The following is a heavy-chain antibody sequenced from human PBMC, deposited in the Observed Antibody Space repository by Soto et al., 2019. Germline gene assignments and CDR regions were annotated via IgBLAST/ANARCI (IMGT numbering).Heavy chain of an antibody. Sequence: SETLSLTCAVYGGSFSGYYWSWIRQPPGKGLEWIGEINHSGSTNYNPSLKSRVTISVDTSKNQFSLKLSSVTAADTAVYYCARSPRAYCSSTSCYAGDFYYYYYMDVWGKGTTVTVSS. D-gene: IGHD2-2*01. J-gene: IGHJ6*03. V-gene: IGHV4-34*01. CDR3: ARSPRAYCSSTSCYAGDFYYYYYMDV. CDR1: GGSFSGYY. CDR2: INHSGST.